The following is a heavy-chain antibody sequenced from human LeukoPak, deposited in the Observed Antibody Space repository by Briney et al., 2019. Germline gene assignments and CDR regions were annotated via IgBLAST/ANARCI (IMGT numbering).Heavy chain of an antibody. CDR3: AKTDGSSCYGGLDY. V-gene: IGHV3-23*01. Sequence: GGSLRLSCAASGFTFSSYAMSWVRQAPGKGLEWVSAFSGSGNNTHYADSAKGRFTISRDNSKNTLYLQMNSLRAEDTAVYYCAKTDGSSCYGGLDYWGQGTLVTVSS. CDR2: FSGSGNNT. D-gene: IGHD2-15*01. CDR1: GFTFSSYA. J-gene: IGHJ4*02.